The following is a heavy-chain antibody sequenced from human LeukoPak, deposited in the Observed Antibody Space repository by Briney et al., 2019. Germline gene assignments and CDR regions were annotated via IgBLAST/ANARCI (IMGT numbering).Heavy chain of an antibody. CDR1: GFTFSSYG. D-gene: IGHD3-3*01. CDR3: AKEANDFWSGYFTPPYDAFDI. Sequence: GGSLRLSCAASGFTFSSYGMHWVRQAPGKGLEWVAVIWYDGSNKYYADSVKGRFTISRDNSKNTLYLQMNSLRAEDTAVYYCAKEANDFWSGYFTPPYDAFDIWGQGTMVTVFS. J-gene: IGHJ3*02. CDR2: IWYDGSNK. V-gene: IGHV3-30*02.